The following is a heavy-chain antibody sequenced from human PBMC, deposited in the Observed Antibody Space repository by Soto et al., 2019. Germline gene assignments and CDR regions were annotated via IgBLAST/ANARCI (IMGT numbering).Heavy chain of an antibody. D-gene: IGHD2-2*01. CDR1: GFTFSSYW. CDR3: ARHHSFCTSTTCYFDY. CDR2: INEHGSET. Sequence: LRLSCAASGFTFSSYWMTWVRQAPGKGLEWVANINEHGSETFYVDSVKGRFTISRDNAENSLFVQMNSLRGEDTAIYYCARHHSFCTSTTCYFDYWGQGALVTVSS. J-gene: IGHJ4*02. V-gene: IGHV3-7*03.